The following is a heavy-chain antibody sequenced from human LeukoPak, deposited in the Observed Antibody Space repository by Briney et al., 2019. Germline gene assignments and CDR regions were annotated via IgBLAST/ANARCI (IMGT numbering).Heavy chain of an antibody. D-gene: IGHD4-17*01. CDR1: GFTFSSYG. J-gene: IGHJ4*02. V-gene: IGHV3-30*02. CDR3: ARDPYGDYYFDY. CDR2: IRYDGSNK. Sequence: GGSLRLSCAASGFTFSSYGMHWVRQAPGKGLEWVAFIRYDGSNKYYADSVKGRFTISRDNSKNTLYLQMNSLRAEDTAVYYCARDPYGDYYFDYWGQGTLVTVSS.